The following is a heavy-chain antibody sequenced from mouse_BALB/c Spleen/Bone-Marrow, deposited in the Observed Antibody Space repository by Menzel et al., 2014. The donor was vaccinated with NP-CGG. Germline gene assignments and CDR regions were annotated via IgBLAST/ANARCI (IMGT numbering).Heavy chain of an antibody. CDR2: ILPGSGNT. D-gene: IGHD1-1*01. Sequence: QVQLQQPGAELMKPGASVKISCKATGYTFSSYWIEWVKQRPGHGLEWIGEILPGSGNTNHNEKFKGRATFTADTSSNTAYMQLSSLTSEDSAVYYCAREDITTVVEMDYWGQGTSVTVSS. V-gene: IGHV1-9*01. J-gene: IGHJ4*01. CDR3: AREDITTVVEMDY. CDR1: GYTFSSYW.